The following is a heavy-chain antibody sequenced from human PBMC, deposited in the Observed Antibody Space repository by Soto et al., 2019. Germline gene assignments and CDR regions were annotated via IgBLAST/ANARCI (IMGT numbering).Heavy chain of an antibody. CDR1: GGTFSSYA. Sequence: SVQVSCKASGGTFSSYAISWVRQAPGQGLEWMGGIIPIFGTANYAQKFQGRVTITADESTSTAYMELSSLRFEDTALYYCARVTAYRGYDQYYFDYWGQGTLVTVSS. CDR2: IIPIFGTA. D-gene: IGHD5-12*01. J-gene: IGHJ4*02. CDR3: ARVTAYRGYDQYYFDY. V-gene: IGHV1-69*13.